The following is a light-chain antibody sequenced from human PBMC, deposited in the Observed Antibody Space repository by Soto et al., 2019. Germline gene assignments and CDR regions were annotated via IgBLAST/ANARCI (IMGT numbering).Light chain of an antibody. CDR1: SSNVGSNT. Sequence: QSVLTQPPSASGTPGQRVTISCSGSSSNVGSNTVNRYQQLPGTAPKLLIYSNNQRPSGVPDRFSGSKSGTSASLAISGLQSEDEADYYCASWDDSLNGSNWVFGGGTQLTVL. CDR2: SNN. V-gene: IGLV1-44*01. J-gene: IGLJ3*02. CDR3: ASWDDSLNGSNWV.